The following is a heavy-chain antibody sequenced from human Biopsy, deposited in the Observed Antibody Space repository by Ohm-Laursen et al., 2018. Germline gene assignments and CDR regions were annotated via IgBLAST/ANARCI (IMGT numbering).Heavy chain of an antibody. J-gene: IGHJ3*02. Sequence: GSSVKVSCKASGYTFTGYSCHWVRQAPGQRLEWVGWIDPNSGRANYAQKFQGRITMTTDTSIITAYLEVSSLISDDAAVYFCARASAYGVFDIWGQGTTVTVSS. CDR3: ARASAYGVFDI. V-gene: IGHV1-2*02. D-gene: IGHD4/OR15-4a*01. CDR2: IDPNSGRA. CDR1: GYTFTGYS.